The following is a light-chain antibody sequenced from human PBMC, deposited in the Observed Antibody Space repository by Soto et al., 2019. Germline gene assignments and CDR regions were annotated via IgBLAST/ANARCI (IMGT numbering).Light chain of an antibody. Sequence: EVVLTQSPATLSLSPGERATLSCRASQSIHTSLAWYQQKSGKPPRLVIYDSTLRANGVPDRFGGGRSGTEFTLTINSLEPEDFAVYYCQQRNVWPPITFGQGTRLEIK. J-gene: IGKJ5*01. CDR3: QQRNVWPPIT. CDR2: DST. CDR1: QSIHTS. V-gene: IGKV3-11*01.